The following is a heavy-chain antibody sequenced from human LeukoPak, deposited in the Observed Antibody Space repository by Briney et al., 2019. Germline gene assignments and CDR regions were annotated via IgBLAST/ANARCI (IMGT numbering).Heavy chain of an antibody. J-gene: IGHJ4*02. Sequence: GGSLRLSCSASGFTFSRYAMHWVRQAAGEGLEYVSAISSNGGSTYYADSVKGRFTISRDNSKNTLYIQMSSLRTEDTAVYYCVKDGSGSYYTYYFDYWGQGTLVTVSS. CDR3: VKDGSGSYYTYYFDY. CDR2: ISSNGGST. CDR1: GFTFSRYA. D-gene: IGHD3-10*01. V-gene: IGHV3-64D*06.